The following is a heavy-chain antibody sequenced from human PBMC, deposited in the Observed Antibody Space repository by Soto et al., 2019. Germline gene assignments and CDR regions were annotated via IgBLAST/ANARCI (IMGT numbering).Heavy chain of an antibody. Sequence: QVQLQESGPGLVKPSGTLSLTCAVSGGSISSSNWWSWVRQPPGKGLEWIGESYHSGSTKYNPSLKSGVTISVDKSQNQFSLKLSSVTAADTAVYYCARVSGSYYYGMDVWGQGTTVTVSS. CDR3: ARVSGSYYYGMDV. V-gene: IGHV4-4*02. CDR2: SYHSGST. CDR1: GGSISSSNW. J-gene: IGHJ6*02.